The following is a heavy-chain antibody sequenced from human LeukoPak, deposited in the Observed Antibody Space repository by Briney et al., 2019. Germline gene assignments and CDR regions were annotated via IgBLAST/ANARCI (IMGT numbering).Heavy chain of an antibody. D-gene: IGHD2-2*01. CDR3: AKGGFVVVPAAKRGYFDY. CDR1: GFTFRSYA. J-gene: IGHJ4*02. CDR2: ISGSGGST. V-gene: IGHV3-23*01. Sequence: GGSLGLFCAASGFTFRSYAMSWVRQAPGKGLEWVSAISGSGGSTYYADSVKGRFAISRENSKHTLYLQMNSLRAEDKAVYYCAKGGFVVVPAAKRGYFDYWGQGTLVTVSS.